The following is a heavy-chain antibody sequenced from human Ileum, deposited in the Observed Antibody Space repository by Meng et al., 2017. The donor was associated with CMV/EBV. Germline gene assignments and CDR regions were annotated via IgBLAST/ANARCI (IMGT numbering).Heavy chain of an antibody. CDR1: GYTFTGYY. CDR2: ISPHSGGT. J-gene: IGHJ4*02. V-gene: IGHV1-2*06. CDR3: ARVAYSGYDLEY. D-gene: IGHD5-12*01. Sequence: SCKAAGYTFTGYYIHWVRQAPGQGLEWMGRISPHSGGTDYAPKFQGRVTMTRDTSISTAYMELTRLQSDDTAVYYCARVAYSGYDLEYWSQGTLVTVSS.